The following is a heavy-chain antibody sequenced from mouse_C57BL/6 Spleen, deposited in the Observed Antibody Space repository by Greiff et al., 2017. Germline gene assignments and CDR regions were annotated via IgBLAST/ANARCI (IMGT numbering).Heavy chain of an antibody. J-gene: IGHJ2*01. CDR1: GYAFSSSW. V-gene: IGHV1-82*01. Sequence: VQLQQSGPELVKPGASVKISCKASGYAFSSSWMNWVTQRPGKGLEWIGRIYPGDGDTNYNGKVKGKATLTDNKSSSTAYMQLSSLTSEDSAVYFCARELEEYLDYWGQGTTLTVSS. CDR3: ARELEEYLDY. D-gene: IGHD4-1*01. CDR2: IYPGDGDT.